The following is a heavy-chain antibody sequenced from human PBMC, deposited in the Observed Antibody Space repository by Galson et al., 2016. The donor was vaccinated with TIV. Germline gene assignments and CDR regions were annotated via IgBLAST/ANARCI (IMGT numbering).Heavy chain of an antibody. CDR1: GASISRSNW. CDR2: IFHSGST. CDR3: ASSLPYYDGYCFDF. Sequence: SETLSLTCAVSGASISRSNWWSWVRQSPGKGLEWIGGIFHSGSTNYNPSLKTRVTISVDKSNNQFSLRLTSVSAADTAVYYCASSLPYYDGYCFDFWGPGSLVTVSS. V-gene: IGHV4-4*02. D-gene: IGHD3-22*01. J-gene: IGHJ4*02.